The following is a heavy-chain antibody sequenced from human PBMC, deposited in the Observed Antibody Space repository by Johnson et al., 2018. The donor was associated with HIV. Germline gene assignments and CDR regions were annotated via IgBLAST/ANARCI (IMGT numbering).Heavy chain of an antibody. Sequence: QVQLVESGGGVVQPGRSLRLSCAASGFSFSSYGIHWVRQAPGKGLEWVAVISYDGNNKYYADSVTGRFTFSRDNSKNRLYLQMNSLGAEDTAVYFCAKVRSGYTEIDAFDIWGQGTMVTVSS. CDR3: AKVRSGYTEIDAFDI. CDR1: GFSFSSYG. J-gene: IGHJ3*02. CDR2: ISYDGNNK. D-gene: IGHD3-22*01. V-gene: IGHV3-30*18.